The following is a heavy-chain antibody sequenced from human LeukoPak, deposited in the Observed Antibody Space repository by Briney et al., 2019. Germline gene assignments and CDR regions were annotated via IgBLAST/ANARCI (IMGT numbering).Heavy chain of an antibody. CDR2: IIPIFGTA. D-gene: IGHD1-14*01. Sequence: ASVTVSFTASGGTFSIYAISWVRQAPGQGLEWMGGIIPIFGTANYAQEFQGRVTITTDESRSTVYMELSSLRSEDTAVYYCATDRPGRMSGGMDVWGQGTTVTVSS. CDR3: ATDRPGRMSGGMDV. V-gene: IGHV1-69*05. CDR1: GGTFSIYA. J-gene: IGHJ6*02.